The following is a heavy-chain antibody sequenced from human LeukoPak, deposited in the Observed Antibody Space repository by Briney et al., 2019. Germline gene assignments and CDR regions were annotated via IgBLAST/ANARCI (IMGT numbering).Heavy chain of an antibody. CDR1: GGSFSSYY. CDR3: ARPFSYSSGWYYFDY. CDR2: IYYSGST. J-gene: IGHJ4*02. D-gene: IGHD6-19*01. V-gene: IGHV4-39*01. Sequence: SETLSLTCAVYGGSFSSYYWGWIRQPPGKGLEWIGSIYYSGSTYYNPSLKSRVTISVDTSKNQFSLKLSSVTAADTAVYYCARPFSYSSGWYYFDYWGQGTLVTVSS.